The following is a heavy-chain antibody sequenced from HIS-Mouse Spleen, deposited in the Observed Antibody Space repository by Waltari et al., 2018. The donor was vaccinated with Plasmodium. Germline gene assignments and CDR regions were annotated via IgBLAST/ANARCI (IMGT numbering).Heavy chain of an antibody. V-gene: IGHV4-34*01. Sequence: QVQLQQWGAGLLKPSETLSLTCAVYGGSFSGYYWSWIRQPPGEGLEWIGEINHSGSTNYNPSLKSRVTISVDTSKNQFSLKLSSVTAADTAVYYCARTGDYGGNSWGQGTLVTVSS. CDR3: ARTGDYGGNS. CDR1: GGSFSGYY. D-gene: IGHD4-17*01. CDR2: INHSGST. J-gene: IGHJ4*02.